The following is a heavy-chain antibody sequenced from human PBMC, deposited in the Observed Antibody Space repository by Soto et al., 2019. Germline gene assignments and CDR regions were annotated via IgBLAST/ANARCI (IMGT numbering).Heavy chain of an antibody. CDR2: ISAYNGNT. D-gene: IGHD1-7*01. V-gene: IGHV1-18*01. CDR1: GYTFTSYG. J-gene: IGHJ6*02. Sequence: ASVKVSCKASGYTFTSYGISWVRQAPGQGLEWMGWISAYNGNTNYAQKLQGRVTMTTDTSTSTAYMERRSLRSDDTALYYWATRRTGTTEDYYYGMDVWGQGTTVTVSS. CDR3: ATRRTGTTEDYYYGMDV.